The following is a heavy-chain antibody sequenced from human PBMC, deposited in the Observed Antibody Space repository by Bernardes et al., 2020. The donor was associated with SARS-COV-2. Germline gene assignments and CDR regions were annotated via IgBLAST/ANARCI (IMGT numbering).Heavy chain of an antibody. V-gene: IGHV3-48*03. J-gene: IGHJ4*02. CDR1: GFSFSNYE. D-gene: IGHD2-21*01. CDR2: ITTTSKTV. Sequence: GGSLRLSCTASGFSFSNYEMNWVRQAPGKGLEWVSYITTTSKTVYYADSVKGRFTISRDNAMNSLYLQMNGLRAEDTAIYYCARGEIAMMLWGQGTLVTVSS. CDR3: ARGEIAMML.